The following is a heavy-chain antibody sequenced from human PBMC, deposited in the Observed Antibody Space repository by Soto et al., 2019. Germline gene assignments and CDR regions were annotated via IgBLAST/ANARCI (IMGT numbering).Heavy chain of an antibody. J-gene: IGHJ4*02. CDR1: GFTFTSSA. CDR2: IVVGSGNT. V-gene: IGHV1-58*01. Sequence: QMQLVQSGPEVKKPGTSVKVSCMTSGFTFTSSAVQWVRQARGRRLEWIGWIVVGSGNTNYAQKFQERVTITRDMSTSTAYMELSSLRSEDTAVYYCAADRECSSTSCYPYNFDSWGQGTLVTVSS. CDR3: AADRECSSTSCYPYNFDS. D-gene: IGHD2-2*01.